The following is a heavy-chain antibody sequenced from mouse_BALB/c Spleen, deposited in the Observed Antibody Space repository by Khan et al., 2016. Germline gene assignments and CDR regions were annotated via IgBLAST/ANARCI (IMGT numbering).Heavy chain of an antibody. CDR3: ARKATWNFDY. CDR1: GYTFTSYW. V-gene: IGHV1-7*01. Sequence: QVQLQQSGAELAKPGASVKMSCKASGYTFTSYWMHWVKQRPGQGLEWIGYINPSTGYTEYNQKFKDKATLTADKSSSTAYMQLSSLTSEDSAVYYGARKATWNFDYWGQGTTLTVSS. J-gene: IGHJ2*01. CDR2: INPSTGYT.